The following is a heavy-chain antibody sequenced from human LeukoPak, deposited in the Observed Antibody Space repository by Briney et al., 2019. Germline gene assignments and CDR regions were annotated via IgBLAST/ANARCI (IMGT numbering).Heavy chain of an antibody. J-gene: IGHJ4*02. CDR2: ISSSSSYI. CDR3: ARAEYYYDSSGYRFDY. CDR1: GFTFSSYS. D-gene: IGHD3-22*01. V-gene: IGHV3-21*01. Sequence: GGSLRLSCAASGFTFSSYSMNWVRQAPGKGLEWVSSISSSSSYIYYADSVKGRFTISRDNAKNSLYLQMNSLRAEDTAVYYRARAEYYYDSSGYRFDYWGQGTLVTVSS.